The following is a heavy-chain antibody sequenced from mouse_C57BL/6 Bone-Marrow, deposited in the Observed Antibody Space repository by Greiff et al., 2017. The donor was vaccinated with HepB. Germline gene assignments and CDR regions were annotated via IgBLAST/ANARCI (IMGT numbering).Heavy chain of an antibody. Sequence: VQGVESGAELVRPGASVKLSCKASGYTFTDYYINWVKQRPGQGLEWIARIYPGSGTNYYNEKFKGKTTLTAEKSSSTAYMQLSSLPSEDSAVYFCAREYGSSYAMDYWGQGTSVTVSS. CDR3: AREYGSSYAMDY. CDR2: IYPGSGTN. CDR1: GYTFTDYY. J-gene: IGHJ4*01. V-gene: IGHV1-76*01. D-gene: IGHD1-1*01.